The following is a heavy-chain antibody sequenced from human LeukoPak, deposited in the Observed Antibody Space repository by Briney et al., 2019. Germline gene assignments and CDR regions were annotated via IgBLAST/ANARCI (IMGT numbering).Heavy chain of an antibody. CDR1: GGPFSGYY. J-gene: IGHJ2*01. Sequence: SETLSLTCAVYGGPFSGYYWSWIRQPPGKGLEWIGEINHSGSTNHNPSLKSRVTISVDTSQNQFSPKLYSVTGADTGVYYWARFGGGRPREGDCWSYYYRYFDLWGRGTLVTVFS. V-gene: IGHV4-34*01. CDR2: INHSGST. D-gene: IGHD3-3*01. CDR3: ARFGGGRPREGDCWSYYYRYFDL.